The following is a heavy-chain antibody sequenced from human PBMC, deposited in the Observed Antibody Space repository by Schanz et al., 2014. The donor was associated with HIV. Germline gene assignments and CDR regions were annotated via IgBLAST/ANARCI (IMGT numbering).Heavy chain of an antibody. V-gene: IGHV3-33*05. CDR3: AKDGGGLRFYNWFDP. D-gene: IGHD2-15*01. CDR1: GFTFSSYG. CDR2: ISYDGSNK. J-gene: IGHJ5*02. Sequence: QVQLVESGGGVVQPGRSLRLSCAASGFTFSSYGMHWVRQAPGKGLEWVAVISYDGSNKYYADSVKGRFTLSRDESKNTVYLQMSSLRVEDTAVYYCAKDGGGLRFYNWFDPWGQGILVTVSS.